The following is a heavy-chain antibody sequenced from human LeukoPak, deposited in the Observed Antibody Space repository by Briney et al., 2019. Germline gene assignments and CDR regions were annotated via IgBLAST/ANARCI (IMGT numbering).Heavy chain of an antibody. D-gene: IGHD2-21*01. J-gene: IGHJ5*02. V-gene: IGHV1-69*04. CDR1: GDTFTSYD. Sequence: SVKVSCKASGDTFTSYDMSWVRRAPGQGLEWMGWIIPILGIANYAQKFQGRVTITTDKSTSTAYMELSRLRSEDTAVYYCAREPAYCGTFCGKKLFDPWGQGTLVTVSS. CDR3: AREPAYCGTFCGKKLFDP. CDR2: IIPILGIA.